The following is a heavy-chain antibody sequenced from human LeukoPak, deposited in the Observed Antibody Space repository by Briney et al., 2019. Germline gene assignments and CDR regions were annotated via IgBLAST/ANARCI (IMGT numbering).Heavy chain of an antibody. V-gene: IGHV3-30*04. CDR1: GFTFSSYA. J-gene: IGHJ4*02. Sequence: PGGSLRLSCAASGFTFSSYAMHWVRQAPGKGLEWVAVISYDGSNKYYADSVKGRFTISRDNSKKTLYLQMKSLRAEDTAVYYCARVGGSGWYIDYWGQGTLVTVSS. CDR2: ISYDGSNK. CDR3: ARVGGSGWYIDY. D-gene: IGHD6-19*01.